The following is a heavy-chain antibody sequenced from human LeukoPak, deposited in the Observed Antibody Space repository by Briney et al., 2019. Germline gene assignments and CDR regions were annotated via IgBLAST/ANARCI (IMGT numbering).Heavy chain of an antibody. CDR3: ARVADDAFDI. CDR1: GYTFTNYA. J-gene: IGHJ3*02. V-gene: IGHV1-69*04. Sequence: ASVKVSCKASGYTFTNYAISWVRQAPGQGLEWMGRIIPILDIANSAQKFQGRVTITADKSTSTAYMELSSLRSDDTAVYYCARVADDAFDIWGQGTMVTVSS. CDR2: IIPILDIA. D-gene: IGHD2-15*01.